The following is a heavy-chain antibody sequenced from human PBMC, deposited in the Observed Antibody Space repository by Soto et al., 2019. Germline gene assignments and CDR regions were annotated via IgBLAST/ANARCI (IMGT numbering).Heavy chain of an antibody. J-gene: IGHJ6*02. D-gene: IGHD6-13*01. Sequence: SETLSLTCAVYGGSFSGYYWSWIRQPPGKGLEWIGEINHSGSTNYNPSLKSRVTISVDTSKNQFSLKLSSVTAADTAVYYCARGILSSWYLKGYYYYGMEVWGQGTTVTVSS. V-gene: IGHV4-34*01. CDR3: ARGILSSWYLKGYYYYGMEV. CDR1: GGSFSGYY. CDR2: INHSGST.